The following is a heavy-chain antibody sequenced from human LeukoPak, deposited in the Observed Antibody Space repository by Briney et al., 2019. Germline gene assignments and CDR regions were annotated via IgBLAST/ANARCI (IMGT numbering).Heavy chain of an antibody. V-gene: IGHV1-69*05. CDR2: IIPIFGTA. D-gene: IGHD6-6*01. CDR1: GGTFSSYA. CDR3: ATYSSSLKPDY. J-gene: IGHJ4*02. Sequence: SVKVSCKASGGTFSSYAISWVRQAPGQGLEWMGGIIPIFGTANYAQKFQGRVTITTDESTSTAYMELSSLRSEDTAVYYCATYSSSLKPDYWGQGTRSPSPQ.